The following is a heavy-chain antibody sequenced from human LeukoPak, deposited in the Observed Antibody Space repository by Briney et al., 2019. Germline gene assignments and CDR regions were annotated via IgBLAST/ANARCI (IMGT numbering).Heavy chain of an antibody. CDR1: GFTVTSTH. CDR2: IYDGGGT. D-gene: IGHD3-10*01. V-gene: IGHV3-53*05. CDR3: ARDRAGRRSSWVEFDL. J-gene: IGHJ5*02. Sequence: GGSLRLSCTVSGFTVTSTHMDWVRQAPGKGPEWVALIYDGGGTVYADSVKGRFTISRDNSKNMVYLQMNSLRPEDSAVYYCARDRAGRRSSWVEFDLWGQGTLVTVSS.